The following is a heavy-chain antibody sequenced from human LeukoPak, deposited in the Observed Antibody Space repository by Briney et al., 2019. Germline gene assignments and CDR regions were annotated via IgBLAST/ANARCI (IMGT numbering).Heavy chain of an antibody. CDR2: INHSGST. D-gene: IGHD5-18*01. Sequence: SETLSLTCAVYGGSFSGYYWSWIRQPPGKGLEWIGEINHSGSTNYNPSLKSRVTISVDTSKDQFSLKLSSVTAADTAVYYCAKLYSYGLGRPIYGMDVWGQGTTVTVSS. CDR3: AKLYSYGLGRPIYGMDV. J-gene: IGHJ6*02. CDR1: GGSFSGYY. V-gene: IGHV4-34*01.